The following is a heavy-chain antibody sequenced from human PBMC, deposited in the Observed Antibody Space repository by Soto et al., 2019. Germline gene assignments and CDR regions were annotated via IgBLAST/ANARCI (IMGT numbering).Heavy chain of an antibody. J-gene: IGHJ4*02. CDR2: LYSGGTT. CDR3: ARDCSGGGCSYYFDY. V-gene: IGHV3-66*01. D-gene: IGHD2-15*01. CDR1: GFTVSSYY. Sequence: GGSLRLSCAASGFTVSSYYMSWVRQAPGKGPEWVSILYSGGTTQYADSVKGRFTISRDNSKNTLYLQMNSLRAEDTAVYYCARDCSGGGCSYYFDYWGQGTLVTVSS.